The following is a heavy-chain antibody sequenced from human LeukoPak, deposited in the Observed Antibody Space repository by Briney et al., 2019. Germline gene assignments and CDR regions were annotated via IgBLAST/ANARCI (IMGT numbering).Heavy chain of an antibody. Sequence: PGGSLRLSCAASGFTFSSYAMHWVRQAPGKGLEWVAVISYDGSNKYYADSVRGRFTISRDNSKNTLYLQMSSLRAEDTAVYYCIQETWKWGQGTLVTVSS. V-gene: IGHV3-30-3*01. CDR1: GFTFSSYA. CDR3: IQETWK. CDR2: ISYDGSNK. D-gene: IGHD1-1*01. J-gene: IGHJ4*02.